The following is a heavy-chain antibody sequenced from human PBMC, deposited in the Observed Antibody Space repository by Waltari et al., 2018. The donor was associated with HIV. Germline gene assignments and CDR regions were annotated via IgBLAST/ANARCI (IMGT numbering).Heavy chain of an antibody. CDR2: ISWDGSNK. J-gene: IGHJ4*02. Sequence: QVQLVESGGGVVERGRYLRRSCGASGFTVKASSMHWVRQAPGKGLEWVAVISWDGSNKHYADSVKGRCTISRDNSRNSLYLQMSSLRAEDTAVYYCGREGDYYDSSPFDYWGQGTLVTVSS. D-gene: IGHD3-22*01. V-gene: IGHV3-30-3*01. CDR3: GREGDYYDSSPFDY. CDR1: GFTVKASS.